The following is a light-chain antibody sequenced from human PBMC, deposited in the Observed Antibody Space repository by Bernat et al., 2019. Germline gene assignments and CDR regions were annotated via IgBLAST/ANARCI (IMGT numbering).Light chain of an antibody. CDR2: GAS. CDR3: QQYGISRT. Sequence: EIVLTQSPGTLSLSPGERATLSCRASQSVSSSHLAWYQQKPGQAPRLLIYGASNRATDIPDRFSGSGSGTDFTLNVSRLEPEDFAVYYCQQYGISRTFSKGTKVEIK. V-gene: IGKV3-20*01. J-gene: IGKJ1*01. CDR1: QSVSSSH.